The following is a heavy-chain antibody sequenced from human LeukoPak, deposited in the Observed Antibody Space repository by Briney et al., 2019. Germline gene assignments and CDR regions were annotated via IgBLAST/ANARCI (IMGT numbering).Heavy chain of an antibody. CDR1: GFTFSSYD. V-gene: IGHV3-13*01. CDR2: IGTAGDT. Sequence: GGSLRLSCAASGFTFSSYDMHWVRQATGKGLEWVSAIGTAGDTYYPGSVKGRFTISRENAKNSLYLQMNSLRAGDTAVYYCAREGSTGDAFDIWGQGTMVTVSS. D-gene: IGHD1-14*01. CDR3: AREGSTGDAFDI. J-gene: IGHJ3*02.